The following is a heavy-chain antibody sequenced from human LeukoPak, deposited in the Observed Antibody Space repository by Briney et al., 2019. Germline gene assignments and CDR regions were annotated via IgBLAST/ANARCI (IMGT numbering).Heavy chain of an antibody. Sequence: PSETLSLTCTVSGYSISSGYYWGWIRQPPGKGLEWIGSIYHSGSTYYNPSLKSRVTISVDTSKNQFPLKLSSVTAADTAVYYCATAHCSGGSCYPLYYYYMDVWGKGTTVTVSS. CDR1: GYSISSGYY. CDR2: IYHSGST. J-gene: IGHJ6*03. D-gene: IGHD2-15*01. V-gene: IGHV4-38-2*02. CDR3: ATAHCSGGSCYPLYYYYMDV.